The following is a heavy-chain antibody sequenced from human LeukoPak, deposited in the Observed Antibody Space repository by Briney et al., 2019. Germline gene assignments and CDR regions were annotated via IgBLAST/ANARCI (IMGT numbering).Heavy chain of an antibody. CDR3: ARDSLMVYATPFDP. CDR1: GGSFSGYY. V-gene: IGHV4-34*01. D-gene: IGHD2-8*01. J-gene: IGHJ5*02. CDR2: INHSGST. Sequence: SETLSLTCAVYGGSFSGYYWSWIRQPPGKGLEWIGEINHSGSTNYNPSLKSRVTISVDTSKNQFSLKLSSVTAADTAVYYCARDSLMVYATPFDPWGQGTLVTVSS.